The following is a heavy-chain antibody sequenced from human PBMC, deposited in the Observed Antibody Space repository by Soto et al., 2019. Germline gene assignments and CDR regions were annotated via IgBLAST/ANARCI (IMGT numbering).Heavy chain of an antibody. D-gene: IGHD3-10*01. J-gene: IGHJ6*02. CDR1: GYSLTSYW. CDR3: ARSITMVRGVISKDNYYYYGMDV. Sequence: PGESLKISCKGSGYSLTSYWIGWVRQMPGKGLEWMGIIYPGDSDTRYSPSSQGQVTISADKSISTAYLQWSSLKASDTAMYYCARSITMVRGVISKDNYYYYGMDVWGQGTTVTVSS. CDR2: IYPGDSDT. V-gene: IGHV5-51*01.